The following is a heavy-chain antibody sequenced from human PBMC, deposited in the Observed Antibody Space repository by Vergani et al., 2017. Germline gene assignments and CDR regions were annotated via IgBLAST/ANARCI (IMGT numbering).Heavy chain of an antibody. CDR1: GFTFDDYA. Sequence: EVQLVESGGGLVQPGRSLRLSCAASGFTFDDYAMHWVRQAPGKGLEWVSGISWNSDCIAYADSVQGRFTISRDNAKNSLYLQMNSLRAEDTALYYCVKDMAASGNYWYFVLWGRGSLVTVSS. CDR2: ISWNSDCI. J-gene: IGHJ2*01. D-gene: IGHD6-13*01. CDR3: VKDMAASGNYWYFVL. V-gene: IGHV3-9*01.